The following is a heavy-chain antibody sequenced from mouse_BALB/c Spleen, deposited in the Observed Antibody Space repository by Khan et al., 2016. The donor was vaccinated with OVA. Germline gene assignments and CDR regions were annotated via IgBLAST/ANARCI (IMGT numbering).Heavy chain of an antibody. J-gene: IGHJ3*01. V-gene: IGHV1S135*01. CDR1: GNSFTSYY. CDR3: AGHGSSSWFAY. Sequence: VQLQQSGPELMKPGASVKISCKASGNSFTSYYIHWVKQSHGKSLEWIGYIDPFNGSTNYNQTFKGKATLTVDKSSSTAYMHLSSLTSADSAVYDGAGHGSSSWFAYWGQGTLVTVSA. CDR2: IDPFNGST. D-gene: IGHD1-1*01.